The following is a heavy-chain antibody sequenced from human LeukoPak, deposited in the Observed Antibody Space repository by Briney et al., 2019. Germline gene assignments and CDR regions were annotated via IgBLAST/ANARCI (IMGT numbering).Heavy chain of an antibody. CDR2: INSDGSST. V-gene: IGHV3-74*01. D-gene: IGHD2-2*01. CDR1: GFTFSSYW. J-gene: IGHJ6*02. CDR3: ARDPIVVVPAAKRTNYYYYGMDV. Sequence: SGGSLRLSCAASGFTFSSYWMHWVRQAPGKGLVWVSRINSDGSSTSYADSVKGRFTISRDNAKNSLYLQMNSLRAEDTAVYYCARDPIVVVPAAKRTNYYYYGMDVWGQGTTVTVSS.